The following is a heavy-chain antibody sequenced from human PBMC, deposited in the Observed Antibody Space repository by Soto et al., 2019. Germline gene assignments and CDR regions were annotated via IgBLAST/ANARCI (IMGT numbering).Heavy chain of an antibody. CDR1: GYTFTSYD. V-gene: IGHV1-8*01. J-gene: IGHJ6*02. Sequence: ASVKVSCKASGYTFTSYDINWVRQATGQGLEWMGWMNPNSGNTGYAQKFQGRVTMTTDTSTSTAYMELRSLRSEDTAVYYCARGEVDSSYHLPYYYYYGMDVWGQGTTVTVSS. D-gene: IGHD6-6*01. CDR2: MNPNSGNT. CDR3: ARGEVDSSYHLPYYYYYGMDV.